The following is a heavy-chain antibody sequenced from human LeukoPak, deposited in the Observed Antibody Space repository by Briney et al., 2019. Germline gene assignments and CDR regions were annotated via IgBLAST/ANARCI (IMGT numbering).Heavy chain of an antibody. Sequence: GGSLRLSCAASGFTVSSNYMSWVRQAPGKGLEWVSVIYSGGSTYYADSVKGRFTISRDNSKNTLYLQMNSLRAEDTAVYYCAKTKGTAMRFGYWGQGTLVTVSS. CDR2: IYSGGST. CDR3: AKTKGTAMRFGY. J-gene: IGHJ4*02. V-gene: IGHV3-53*01. D-gene: IGHD5-18*01. CDR1: GFTVSSNY.